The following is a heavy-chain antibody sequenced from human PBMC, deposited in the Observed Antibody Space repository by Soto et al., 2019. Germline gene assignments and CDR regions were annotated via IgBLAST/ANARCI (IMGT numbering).Heavy chain of an antibody. CDR3: ARASSGPYGMDV. D-gene: IGHD6-19*01. J-gene: IGHJ6*02. CDR1: RFTFSSYS. Sequence: EVQLVESGGGLVQPGGSLRLSCAASRFTFSSYSMNWVRQAPGKGLEWVSYISSSSSTIYYADSVKGRFTISRDNAKNSLYLQMNSLRAEDTAVYYCARASSGPYGMDVWGQGTTVTVSS. CDR2: ISSSSSTI. V-gene: IGHV3-48*01.